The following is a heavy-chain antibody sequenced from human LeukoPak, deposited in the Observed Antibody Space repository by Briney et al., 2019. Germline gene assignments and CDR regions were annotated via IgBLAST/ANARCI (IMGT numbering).Heavy chain of an antibody. CDR3: AREPVDTANYFDY. J-gene: IGHJ4*02. D-gene: IGHD5-18*01. V-gene: IGHV4-31*03. CDR2: IYYSGST. CDR1: GGSISSGGYY. Sequence: SQTLSLTCTVSGGSISSGGYYWSWLRQHPGKGLEWIGYIYYSGSTYYNPSLKSRVTISVDTSKNQFSLKLSSVTAADTAVYYCAREPVDTANYFDYWGQGTLVTVSS.